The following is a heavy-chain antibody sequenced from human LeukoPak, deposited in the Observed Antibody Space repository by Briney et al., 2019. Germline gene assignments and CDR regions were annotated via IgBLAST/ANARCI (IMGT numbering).Heavy chain of an antibody. CDR2: IYYSGST. Sequence: SETLSLTCTVSGGSISRYYWSWIRQPPGKGLEWIGYIYYSGSTNYNPSLKSRVTMSVDTSKNQFSLKLSSVTAADTAVYYCASVPYSSGWYNWFDPWGQGTLVTVSS. CDR3: ASVPYSSGWYNWFDP. V-gene: IGHV4-59*01. CDR1: GGSISRYY. J-gene: IGHJ5*02. D-gene: IGHD6-19*01.